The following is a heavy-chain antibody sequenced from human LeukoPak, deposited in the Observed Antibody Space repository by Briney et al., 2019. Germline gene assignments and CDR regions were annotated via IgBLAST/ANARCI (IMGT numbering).Heavy chain of an antibody. J-gene: IGHJ4*02. CDR2: IGTAGDT. CDR1: GFTFSSYD. CDR3: ARQKTYQGFDY. D-gene: IGHD2-2*01. Sequence: GGSLRLSCAASGFTFSSYDMHWVRQPTGKSLEWVSGIGTAGDTYYVGSVKGRFTISRDNAKNSLYLQMNSLRAEDTAVYYCARQKTYQGFDYWGQGTLVTVSS. V-gene: IGHV3-13*01.